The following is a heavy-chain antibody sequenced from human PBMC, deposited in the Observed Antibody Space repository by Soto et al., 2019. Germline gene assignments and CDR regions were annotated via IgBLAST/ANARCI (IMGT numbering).Heavy chain of an antibody. CDR3: AREYHP. Sequence: SETLSLTCTVSGGSFSSGSYYWTWIRQPPGKGLEWIGHIYYSGSTNYNPSLKSRVTISLDTSKNQFSLKLSSVTAADTAVYYCAREYHPWGQGTLVTVSS. CDR2: IYYSGST. D-gene: IGHD2-2*02. V-gene: IGHV4-61*01. CDR1: GGSFSSGSYY. J-gene: IGHJ5*02.